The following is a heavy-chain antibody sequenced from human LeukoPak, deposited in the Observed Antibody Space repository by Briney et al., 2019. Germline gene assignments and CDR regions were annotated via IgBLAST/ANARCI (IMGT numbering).Heavy chain of an antibody. CDR1: GGTFSSYA. V-gene: IGHV1-69*13. CDR2: IIPIFGTA. D-gene: IGHD7-27*01. J-gene: IGHJ3*02. CDR3: ASPPLTGDAFDI. Sequence: ASVKVSCKASGGTFSSYAISWERQAPGQGLEWMGGIIPIFGTANYAQKFQGRVTITADESTSTAYMELSSLRSEDTAVYYCASPPLTGDAFDIWGQGTMVTVSS.